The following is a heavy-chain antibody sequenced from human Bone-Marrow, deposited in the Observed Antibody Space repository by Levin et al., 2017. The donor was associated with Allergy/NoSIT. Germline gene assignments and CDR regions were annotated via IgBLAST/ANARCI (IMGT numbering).Heavy chain of an antibody. V-gene: IGHV1-69*13. CDR2: IIPIFGTA. J-gene: IGHJ5*02. CDR1: GGTFSSYA. Sequence: SVKVSCKASGGTFSSYAISWVRQAPGQGLEWMGGIIPIFGTANYAQKFQGRVTITADESTSTAYTELSSLRSEDTAVYYCARDPLQYSSSWYNWFDPWGQGTLVTVSS. CDR3: ARDPLQYSSSWYNWFDP. D-gene: IGHD6-13*01.